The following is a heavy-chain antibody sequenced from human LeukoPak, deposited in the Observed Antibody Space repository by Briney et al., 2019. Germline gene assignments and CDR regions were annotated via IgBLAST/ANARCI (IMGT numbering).Heavy chain of an antibody. Sequence: SETLSLTCAVYGGSFSGYYWSWIRQPPGKGLEWIGEINHSGSTNYNPSLKSRVTISVDTSKNQFSLKLSSVTAADTAVYYRARTYYYDSSGYYYNYWGQGTLVTVSS. CDR2: INHSGST. D-gene: IGHD3-22*01. CDR1: GGSFSGYY. J-gene: IGHJ4*02. CDR3: ARTYYYDSSGYYYNY. V-gene: IGHV4-34*01.